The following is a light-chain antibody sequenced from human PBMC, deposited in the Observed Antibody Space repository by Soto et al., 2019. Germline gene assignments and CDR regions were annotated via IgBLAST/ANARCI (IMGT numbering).Light chain of an antibody. CDR1: SSDVGAYDY. V-gene: IGLV2-14*01. CDR3: NSYTGRTTSYV. CDR2: DVS. Sequence: QSVLTQPASVSGSPGQSITISCTGTSSDVGAYDYVSWYQQHPGKAPKLMIYDVSHRPSGVSDRFSGSKSGNTASLTISGLQAEDEADYYCNSYTGRTTSYVFGAGTQLTVL. J-gene: IGLJ7*01.